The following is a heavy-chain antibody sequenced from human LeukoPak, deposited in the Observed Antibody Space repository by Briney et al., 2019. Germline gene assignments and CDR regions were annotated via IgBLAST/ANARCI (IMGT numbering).Heavy chain of an antibody. J-gene: IGHJ4*02. CDR3: AREEGYGDYGDY. CDR1: GYTFTGYY. V-gene: IGHV1-8*02. Sequence: ASVKVSCKASGYTFTGYYMHWVRQATGQGLEWMGWMNPNSGNTGYAQKFQGRVTMTRNTSISTAYMELSSLRSEDTAVYYCAREEGYGDYGDYWGQGTLVTVSS. CDR2: MNPNSGNT. D-gene: IGHD4-17*01.